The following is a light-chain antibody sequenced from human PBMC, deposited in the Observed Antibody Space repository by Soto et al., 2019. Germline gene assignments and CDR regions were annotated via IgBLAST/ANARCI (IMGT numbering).Light chain of an antibody. CDR3: SSYTTTSALGVV. CDR2: GVT. Sequence: QSALTQPASVSGSPGQSITISCAGTSSDVGSYDYVCWYQQHPGKAPKLMIYGVTNRPSGVSSRFSGSKSGNTASLTISGLQAEDEADYYCSSYTTTSALGVVFGGGTKLTVL. CDR1: SSDVGSYDY. V-gene: IGLV2-14*01. J-gene: IGLJ2*01.